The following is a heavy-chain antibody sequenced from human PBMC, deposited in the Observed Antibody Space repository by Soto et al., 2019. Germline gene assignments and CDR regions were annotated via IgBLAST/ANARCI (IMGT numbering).Heavy chain of an antibody. Sequence: GGSLRLSCAVSGFTFNSYGMHWVRQAPGKGLEWVAVISYDGSNKYYADSVKGRFTISRDNSKNTLYLQMNSLRAEDTAVYYCAKDLVARSVTTGDYWGRGTLVTVSS. CDR1: GFTFNSYG. CDR2: ISYDGSNK. D-gene: IGHD4-17*01. J-gene: IGHJ4*02. CDR3: AKDLVARSVTTGDY. V-gene: IGHV3-30*18.